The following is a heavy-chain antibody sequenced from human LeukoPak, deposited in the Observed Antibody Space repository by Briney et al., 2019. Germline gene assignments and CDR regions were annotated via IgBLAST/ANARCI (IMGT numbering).Heavy chain of an antibody. CDR2: IKSKADGETT. V-gene: IGHV3-15*07. D-gene: IGHD4-17*01. Sequence: GGSLRLSCAASGLIFSDAWMNWVRPAPGKGLEWVGRIKSKADGETTDYDAPVQGRFIGSRDDSTATLYLQMNSLQTEDTAVYYCTTGGSVITVTRSYDFWGQGTLVTVSS. CDR3: TTGGSVITVTRSYDF. J-gene: IGHJ4*02. CDR1: GLIFSDAW.